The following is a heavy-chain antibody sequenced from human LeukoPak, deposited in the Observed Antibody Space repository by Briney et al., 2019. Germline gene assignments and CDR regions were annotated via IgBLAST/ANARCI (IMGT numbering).Heavy chain of an antibody. CDR3: ATQDAGYCSGGSCYYNAFDI. CDR2: INHSGST. Sequence: PSETLSLTCAVYGGSFSGYYWSWIRLPPGKGLEWIGEINHSGSTNYNASLKSRVTISVDTSKNQFSLKPSSVTAADTAVYYCATQDAGYCSGGSCYYNAFDIWGQGTMVTVSS. CDR1: GGSFSGYY. J-gene: IGHJ3*02. D-gene: IGHD2-15*01. V-gene: IGHV4-34*01.